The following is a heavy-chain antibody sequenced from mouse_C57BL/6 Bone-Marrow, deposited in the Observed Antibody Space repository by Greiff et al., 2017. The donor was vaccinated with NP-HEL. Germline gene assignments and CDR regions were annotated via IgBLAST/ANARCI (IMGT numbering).Heavy chain of an antibody. CDR3: ARRGYGTRYWYFDV. V-gene: IGHV1-50*01. D-gene: IGHD1-1*01. J-gene: IGHJ1*03. Sequence: VQLQQPGAELVKPGASVKLSCKASGYTFSSYGMQWVKQRPGKGLEWIGEIDPSDIYTNYNQKFKGKATLTRDTSSSTAYMQLSRLTSEDSAVYYCARRGYGTRYWYFDVWGTGTTVTVSS. CDR1: GYTFSSYG. CDR2: IDPSDIYT.